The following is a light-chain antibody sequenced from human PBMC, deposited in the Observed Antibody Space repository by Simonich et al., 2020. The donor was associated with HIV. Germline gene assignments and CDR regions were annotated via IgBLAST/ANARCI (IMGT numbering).Light chain of an antibody. Sequence: DIQMTQSPSSLSASVGDRVTITCRASQGISNSLAWYQQKPGKAPKLLLYAASRLESGVPSRFSGSGSGTDYTLTISSLGPEDFAVYYCQQRSNWPPLTFGGGTKVEIK. V-gene: IGKV1-NL1*01. CDR1: QGISNS. CDR3: QQRSNWPPLT. CDR2: AAS. J-gene: IGKJ4*01.